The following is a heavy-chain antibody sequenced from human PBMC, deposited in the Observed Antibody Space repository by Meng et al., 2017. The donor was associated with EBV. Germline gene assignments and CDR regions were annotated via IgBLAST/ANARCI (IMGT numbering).Heavy chain of an antibody. CDR3: ARGDYTNYPRWFDP. Sequence: QVQLQESGPGLVKPLEXLSLTCTVSGGSVNNESYYWGWIRQPPGKGLEYIGYIYYTGSTNYNSSLKSRVTISLDKSKNQFSLKLTSLTAADTAIYYCARGDYTNYPRWFDPWGQGTLVTVSS. CDR1: GGSVNNESYY. J-gene: IGHJ5*02. D-gene: IGHD4-11*01. CDR2: IYYTGST. V-gene: IGHV4-61*01.